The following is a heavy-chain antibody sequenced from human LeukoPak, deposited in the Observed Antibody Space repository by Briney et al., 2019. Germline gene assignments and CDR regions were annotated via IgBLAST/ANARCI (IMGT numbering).Heavy chain of an antibody. J-gene: IGHJ6*02. Sequence: SETLSLTCTASGGSISSYYWSWIRQPPGKGLEWIGYIYYSGSTNYNPSLKSRVTISVDTSKNQFSLKLSSVTAADTAVYYCARDEGHYGSAYGMDVWGQGTTVTVSS. CDR1: GGSISSYY. D-gene: IGHD3-10*01. V-gene: IGHV4-59*01. CDR2: IYYSGST. CDR3: ARDEGHYGSAYGMDV.